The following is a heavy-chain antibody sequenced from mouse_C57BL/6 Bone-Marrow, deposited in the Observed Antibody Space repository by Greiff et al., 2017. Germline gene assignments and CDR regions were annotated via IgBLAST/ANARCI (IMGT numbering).Heavy chain of an antibody. CDR3: ARRLY. J-gene: IGHJ2*01. V-gene: IGHV1-81*01. CDR1: GYTFTSYG. CDR2: IYPRSGNT. Sequence: VQLQQSGAELARPGASVKLSCKASGYTFTSYGISWVKQRPGQGLEWIGAIYPRSGNTYYNEKFKGKATLTADKSSSTAYMELRRLTSEDSAVYCGARRLYWGQGTTLTVSS.